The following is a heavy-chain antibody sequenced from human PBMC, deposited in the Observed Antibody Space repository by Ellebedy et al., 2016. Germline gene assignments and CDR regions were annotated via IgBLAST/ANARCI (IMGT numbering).Heavy chain of an antibody. V-gene: IGHV4-31*03. CDR3: AREWQLLPYSVLNV. CDR2: ISNTGKT. D-gene: IGHD5-24*01. CDR1: GDSVTSSSYY. J-gene: IGHJ3*01. Sequence: LRLXXSVSGDSVTSSSYYCTWIRQRPGRGLEWIGYISNTGKTYYNSSLKSRVDVSLDTSENQFSLKLSSMTAADAAVYYCAREWQLLPYSVLNVWGQGTVVTVSS.